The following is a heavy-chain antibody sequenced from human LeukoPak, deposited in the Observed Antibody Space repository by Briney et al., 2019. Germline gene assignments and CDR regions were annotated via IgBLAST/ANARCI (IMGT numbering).Heavy chain of an antibody. V-gene: IGHV4-39*07. CDR2: IYHTGNT. CDR1: GGYISGSSYY. D-gene: IGHD1-26*01. Sequence: PFETLSLTCTVSGGYISGSSYYWAWIRQPPGKGLEWIGSIYHTGNTYYNPSLRSRVTISVDTSKNQFSLKLSSVTAADTAVYYCARVGVGATFDYWGQGTLVTVSS. CDR3: ARVGVGATFDY. J-gene: IGHJ4*02.